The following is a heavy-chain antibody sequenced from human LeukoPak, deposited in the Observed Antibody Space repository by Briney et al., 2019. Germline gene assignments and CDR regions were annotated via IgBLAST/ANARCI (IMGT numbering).Heavy chain of an antibody. J-gene: IGHJ5*02. CDR3: ARDRRRSYYDSSGYTKTIWFDP. Sequence: SETLSLTCGVSSEFFSGYYWGWIRQPPGKGLEWIGYIYYSGSTNYNPSLKSRVTISVDTSKNQFSLKLSSVTAADTAVYYCARDRRRSYYDSSGYTKTIWFDPWGQGTLVTVSS. D-gene: IGHD3-22*01. CDR2: IYYSGST. CDR1: SEFFSGYY. V-gene: IGHV4-59*01.